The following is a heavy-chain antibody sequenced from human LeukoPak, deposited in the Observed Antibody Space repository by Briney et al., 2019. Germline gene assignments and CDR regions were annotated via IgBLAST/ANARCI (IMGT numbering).Heavy chain of an antibody. CDR2: ISDSGSTI. CDR3: AREGGGWGESYFDY. Sequence: GGSLRLASAASGFTFSDYYMSCIRQVPGKGLEWVSYISDSGSTIYYADSVKGRFTISRDNAKNSLYLQMNSVRAEDTAVYCCAREGGGWGESYFDYWGQGTLVTVSS. CDR1: GFTFSDYY. J-gene: IGHJ4*02. D-gene: IGHD3-16*01. V-gene: IGHV3-11*01.